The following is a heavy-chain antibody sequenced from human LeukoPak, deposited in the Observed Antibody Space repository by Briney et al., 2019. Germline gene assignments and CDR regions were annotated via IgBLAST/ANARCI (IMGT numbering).Heavy chain of an antibody. J-gene: IGHJ5*02. D-gene: IGHD3-3*01. CDR1: GFNSNGHW. Sequence: GGSLRLSCAASGFNSNGHWMSWVRQAPGKGLEWVATINPDGKNKNYVDSVKGRFIISRDNGKNSMDLQMSRLRAEDTAVYYCVTGGHYSGTWGQGSLVTVSS. CDR2: INPDGKNK. V-gene: IGHV3-7*01. CDR3: VTGGHYSGT.